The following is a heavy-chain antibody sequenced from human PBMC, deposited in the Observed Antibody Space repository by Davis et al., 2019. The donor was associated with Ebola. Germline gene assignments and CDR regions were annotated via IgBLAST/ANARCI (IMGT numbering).Heavy chain of an antibody. Sequence: HTGGSLRLSCAASGFTFNNHWMHWVRQAPGKGLVWVSRINSDGSSTNYADSVKGRFTISRDNAKNTLNLQMYSLRAEDTAVYYCATRYSGNFWDLYYYYGMDVWGQGTTVTVSS. CDR2: INSDGSST. CDR1: GFTFNNHW. V-gene: IGHV3-74*01. CDR3: ATRYSGNFWDLYYYYGMDV. D-gene: IGHD1-26*01. J-gene: IGHJ6*02.